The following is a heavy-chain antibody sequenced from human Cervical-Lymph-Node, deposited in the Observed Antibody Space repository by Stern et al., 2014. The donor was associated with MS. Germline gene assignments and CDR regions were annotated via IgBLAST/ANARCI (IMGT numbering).Heavy chain of an antibody. CDR1: GVSISSGGYY. D-gene: IGHD3-22*01. CDR3: ASGGPNYDSSGYYYFDF. Sequence: DQLVESGPGLVKPSQTLSLTCTVSGVSISSGGYYWSWIRQHPGKGLEWIGYIYHSGSTYYHPSLKSRVTISIDTTKNQFSLKLSSVTAADTAVYHCASGGPNYDSSGYYYFDFWGQGTLVTVSS. J-gene: IGHJ4*02. V-gene: IGHV4-31*03. CDR2: IYHSGST.